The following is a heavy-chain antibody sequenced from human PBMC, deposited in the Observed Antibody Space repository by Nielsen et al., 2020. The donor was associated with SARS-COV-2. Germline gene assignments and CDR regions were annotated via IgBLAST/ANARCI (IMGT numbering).Heavy chain of an antibody. CDR3: ARGRNDFWSGYYSPTRALSRGWYV. V-gene: IGHV4-34*01. D-gene: IGHD3-3*01. J-gene: IGHJ6*02. Sequence: WIRQPPGKGLEWIGEINHSGSTNYNPSLKSRVTISVDTSKNQFSLKLSSVTAADTAVYYCARGRNDFWSGYYSPTRALSRGWYVWGQGTTVTVSS. CDR2: INHSGST.